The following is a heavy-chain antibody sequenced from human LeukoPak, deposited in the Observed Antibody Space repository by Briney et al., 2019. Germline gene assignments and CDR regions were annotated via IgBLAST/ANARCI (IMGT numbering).Heavy chain of an antibody. CDR1: VGPISIYY. V-gene: IGHV4-4*07. J-gene: IGHJ3*02. CDR3: ARVSRSPPTLDI. Sequence: SETLSLTCTVSVGPISIYYWSWIRQPAGKGLEWIGRIYTSGSTNYNTSLKSRVTMSVDTSKNQFSLKLSSVTAADTAVYYCARVSRSPPTLDIWGQGTMVTVSS. D-gene: IGHD4-17*01. CDR2: IYTSGST.